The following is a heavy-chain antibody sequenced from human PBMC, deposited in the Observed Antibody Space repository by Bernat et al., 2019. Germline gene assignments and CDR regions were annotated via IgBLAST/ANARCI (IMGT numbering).Heavy chain of an antibody. CDR1: GFSLSTSGMC. V-gene: IGHV2-70*15. CDR3: ARICPWWNAFDM. J-gene: IGHJ3*02. D-gene: IGHD2-15*01. Sequence: QVTLRESGPALVKPTQTLTLTCTFSGFSLSTSGMCLSWIRQPPGKALEWLARIEWDDDKYYTTSLKTRLTLSKDTSKNQVVLTMTNVDPVDTATYYCARICPWWNAFDMWGQGTMVTVSS. CDR2: IEWDDDK.